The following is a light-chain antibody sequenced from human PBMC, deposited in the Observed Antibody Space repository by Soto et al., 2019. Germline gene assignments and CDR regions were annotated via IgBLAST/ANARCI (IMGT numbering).Light chain of an antibody. CDR3: QQYGSSPQT. Sequence: EIVLTQSPGTLSLSPGERATLSCRASQSVSSSYFAWYQQKPGQATSLLMADASSSATGSPARFSGSGSGTDFTLTISRLEHEDFAVYYCQQYGSSPQTFGQGTKLEI. CDR2: DAS. V-gene: IGKV3-20*01. J-gene: IGKJ2*01. CDR1: QSVSSSY.